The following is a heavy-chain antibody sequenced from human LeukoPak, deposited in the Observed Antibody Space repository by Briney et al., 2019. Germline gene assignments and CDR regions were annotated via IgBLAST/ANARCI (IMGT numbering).Heavy chain of an antibody. Sequence: GRWLRLSCAASGFTFSDYYMSWIRQAPGEGLEWVSYISSSGTTIYYADSVKGRFTISRDNAKNSLYLQMNSLRAEDTAVYYCARRRDSGSLQHFDYWGQGTLVTVSS. J-gene: IGHJ4*02. D-gene: IGHD1-26*01. CDR1: GFTFSDYY. CDR3: ARRRDSGSLQHFDY. V-gene: IGHV3-11*01. CDR2: ISSSGTTI.